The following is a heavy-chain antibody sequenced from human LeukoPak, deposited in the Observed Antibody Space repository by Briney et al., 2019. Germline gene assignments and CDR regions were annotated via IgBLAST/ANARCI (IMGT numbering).Heavy chain of an antibody. V-gene: IGHV3-30*04. Sequence: PGGSLRLSCAASGFTFSSYAMHWVRQAPGKGLEWVAVISYDGSNKYYADSVKGRFTISIDNSKNTLYLYMNSLRVEDTAVYYCAKDFSDSYYMDVWGKGTTVTVSS. CDR3: AKDFSDSYYMDV. CDR1: GFTFSSYA. D-gene: IGHD2/OR15-2a*01. J-gene: IGHJ6*03. CDR2: ISYDGSNK.